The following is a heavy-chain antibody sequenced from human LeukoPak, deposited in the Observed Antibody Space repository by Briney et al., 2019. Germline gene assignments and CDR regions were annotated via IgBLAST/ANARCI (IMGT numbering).Heavy chain of an antibody. CDR1: GGTFSSYA. CDR2: IIPIFGTA. CDR3: ARSRDIVVVPAAPFDY. Sequence: GASVKVSCKASGGTFSSYATSWVRQAPGQGLEWMGGIIPIFGTANYAQKFQGRVTITADESTSTAYMELSSLRSEDTAVYYCARSRDIVVVPAAPFDYWGQGTLVTVSS. V-gene: IGHV1-69*13. J-gene: IGHJ4*02. D-gene: IGHD2-2*01.